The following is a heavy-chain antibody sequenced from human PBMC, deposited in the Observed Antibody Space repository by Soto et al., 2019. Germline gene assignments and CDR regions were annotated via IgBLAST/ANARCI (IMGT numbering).Heavy chain of an antibody. Sequence: LRLSCAASGFTFSSYAMSWVRQAPGKGLEWVSGISTSGDTALYADSVKGRFTISRDNSKNTLYLQVNSLRADDTAVYYCAKETLSSSSAYYYYYYGMDVWGQGTTVTVSS. CDR3: AKETLSSSSAYYYYYYGMDV. V-gene: IGHV3-23*01. D-gene: IGHD6-6*01. CDR2: ISTSGDTA. CDR1: GFTFSSYA. J-gene: IGHJ6*02.